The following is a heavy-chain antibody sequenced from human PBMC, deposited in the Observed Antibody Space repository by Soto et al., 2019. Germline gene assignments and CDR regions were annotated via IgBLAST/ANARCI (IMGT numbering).Heavy chain of an antibody. CDR3: ARGPGGPDGPGDY. J-gene: IGHJ4*02. V-gene: IGHV1-3*01. CDR1: GYTFTSYA. CDR2: INAGNGNT. Sequence: QVQLVQSGAAVKKPGASVKVSCKASGYTFTSYAMHWVRQAPGQRLEWMGWINAGNGNTKYSHKFQGRVTITRDTSASTAYMELSSLRSDATALYYCARGPGGPDGPGDYWGQGTLVTVSS. D-gene: IGHD2-15*01.